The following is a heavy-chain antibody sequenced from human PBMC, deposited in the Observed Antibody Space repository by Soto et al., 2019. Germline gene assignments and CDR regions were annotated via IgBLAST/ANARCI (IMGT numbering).Heavy chain of an antibody. Sequence: QGHLVQSGAEVKKPGASVKVSCKASGYTFTRYGISWVRQAPGQGLEWMGWISGYNGDTNYAQNLQDRGTMTIDTSTNTAYMELRSLPSDDTAVYYCAKNGQPPYYYYGLDVWGQGTTVTVSS. CDR2: ISGYNGDT. CDR1: GYTFTRYG. D-gene: IGHD2-8*01. CDR3: AKNGQPPYYYYGLDV. V-gene: IGHV1-18*01. J-gene: IGHJ6*02.